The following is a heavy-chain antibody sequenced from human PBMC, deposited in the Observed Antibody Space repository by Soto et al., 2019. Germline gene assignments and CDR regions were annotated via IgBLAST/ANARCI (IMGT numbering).Heavy chain of an antibody. Sequence: QVQLVQSGAEVKKPGASVKVSCKASGYTFTSYAVHWVRQAPGQRLEWMGWINAGNGNTQYSQKFQGRVTITRDTSANTSYMELSSLRSEGTAVYYCARDSGGMDVWGQGTTVTVSS. CDR3: ARDSGGMDV. V-gene: IGHV1-3*01. CDR1: GYTFTSYA. J-gene: IGHJ6*02. CDR2: INAGNGNT.